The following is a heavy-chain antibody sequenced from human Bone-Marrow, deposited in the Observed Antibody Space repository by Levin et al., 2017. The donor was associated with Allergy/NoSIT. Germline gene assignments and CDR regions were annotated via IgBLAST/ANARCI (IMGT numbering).Heavy chain of an antibody. V-gene: IGHV3-23*01. Sequence: GESLKISCTDSGFNFNSYAMSWVRQTPGKGLEWVSAISGWGGSTFYADSVKGRFTISRDTSNNTLYLQMNGLRVEDTAVYYCAKDSHNLGKYYFDKWGQGTLVTVSS. CDR2: ISGWGGST. J-gene: IGHJ4*02. D-gene: IGHD3-16*01. CDR3: AKDSHNLGKYYFDK. CDR1: GFNFNSYA.